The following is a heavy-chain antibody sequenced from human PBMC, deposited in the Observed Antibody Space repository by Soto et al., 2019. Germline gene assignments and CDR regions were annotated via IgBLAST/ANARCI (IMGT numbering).Heavy chain of an antibody. J-gene: IGHJ5*02. D-gene: IGHD3-10*01. V-gene: IGHV4-31*03. CDR3: AREEVAYYGSGSYNWFDP. CDR1: GGSISSGGYY. CDR2: IYYSGST. Sequence: LSLTCTVSGGSISSGGYYWSWIRQHPGKGLEWIGYIYYSGSTYYNPSLESRVTISVDTSKNQFSLKLSSVTAADTAVYYCAREEVAYYGSGSYNWFDPWGQGTLVTVSS.